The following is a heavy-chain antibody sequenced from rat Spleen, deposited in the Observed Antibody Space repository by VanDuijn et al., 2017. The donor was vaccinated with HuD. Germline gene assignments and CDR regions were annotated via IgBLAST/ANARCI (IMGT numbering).Heavy chain of an antibody. CDR3: TRVVVGARGYYFDY. D-gene: IGHD1-1*01. Sequence: EVQLVESDGGLVQPGRSLKLSCAASGFIFSSFPMAWVRQAPKKGLEWVASISYEGSSTYYGDSVKGRFTISRDNTRNTLYLQMNSLRSEDTATYYCTRVVVGARGYYFDYWGQGVMVTVSS. CDR1: GFIFSSFP. CDR2: ISYEGSST. J-gene: IGHJ2*01. V-gene: IGHV5-22*01.